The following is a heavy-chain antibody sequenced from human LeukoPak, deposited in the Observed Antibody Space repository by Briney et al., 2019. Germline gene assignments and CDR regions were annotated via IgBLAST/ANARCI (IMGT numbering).Heavy chain of an antibody. Sequence: GGSLRLSCAASGFTFSDYYINWIRQAPGKGLEWLSYISSRATTIYYADSVKGRFTISRDNAKNSLYLQMNSLRAEDTAVYYCAKAGAVVVVAAKFFDYWGQGTLVTVSS. J-gene: IGHJ4*02. CDR3: AKAGAVVVVAAKFFDY. CDR2: ISSRATTI. CDR1: GFTFSDYY. V-gene: IGHV3-11*01. D-gene: IGHD2-15*01.